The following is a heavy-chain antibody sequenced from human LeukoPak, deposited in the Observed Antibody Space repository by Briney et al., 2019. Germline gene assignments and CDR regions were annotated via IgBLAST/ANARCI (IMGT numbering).Heavy chain of an antibody. J-gene: IGHJ4*02. V-gene: IGHV1-3*03. CDR3: ARERGEFGGSYFLDY. D-gene: IGHD1-26*01. Sequence: ASVKVSCKASGYTFTSYSVHWVRRAPGQSLEWMGYINDGDGNTKYSQEFQGRVTITRDTSASIVYMELSSLRSEDMAFYYCARERGEFGGSYFLDYWGQGTLVTVSS. CDR2: INDGDGNT. CDR1: GYTFTSYS.